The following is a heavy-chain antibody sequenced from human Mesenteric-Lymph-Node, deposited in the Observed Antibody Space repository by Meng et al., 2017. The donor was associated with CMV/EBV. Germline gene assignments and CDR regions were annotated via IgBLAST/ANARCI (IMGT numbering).Heavy chain of an antibody. CDR3: ATQNCGGDCG. Sequence: GESLKISCAASGFTFSSYGMHWVRQAPSKGLEWVSSISSSSSYIYYADLVKGRFTISRDNAKNSLYLQMNSLRAEDTAVYYCATQNCGGDCGWGQGTLVTVSS. CDR2: ISSSSSYI. J-gene: IGHJ4*02. V-gene: IGHV3-21*01. CDR1: GFTFSSYG. D-gene: IGHD2-21*01.